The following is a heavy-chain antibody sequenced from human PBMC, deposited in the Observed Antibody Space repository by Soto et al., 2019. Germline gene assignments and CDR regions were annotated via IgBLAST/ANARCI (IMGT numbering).Heavy chain of an antibody. CDR2: TYYKSKWYY. V-gene: IGHV6-1*01. D-gene: IGHD1-1*01. Sequence: SQTLSLTCAISGDRVSSNSAGWNWIKQTPSRGLEWLGRTYYKSKWYYTYAASVKSRITVSPDTSKNQFSLQLTSVTPEDTAVYYCARGSWDDVSGHYYMDVWDKGTTVTVSS. J-gene: IGHJ6*03. CDR1: GDRVSSNSAG. CDR3: ARGSWDDVSGHYYMDV.